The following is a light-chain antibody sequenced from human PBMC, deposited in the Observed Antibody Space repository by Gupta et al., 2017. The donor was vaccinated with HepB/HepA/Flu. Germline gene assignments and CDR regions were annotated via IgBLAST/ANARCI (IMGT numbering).Light chain of an antibody. CDR2: GAS. CDR1: QSISSY. Sequence: DIHLTQSPSSLSASVGDRVTITCRASQSISSYLNWYQQKPREAPKVLIYGASSLQRGVPSRFSGSGSGTDFTLTISSLQPEDFATYYCQQSQSRTFGQGTKVEIK. J-gene: IGKJ1*01. V-gene: IGKV1-39*01. CDR3: QQSQSRT.